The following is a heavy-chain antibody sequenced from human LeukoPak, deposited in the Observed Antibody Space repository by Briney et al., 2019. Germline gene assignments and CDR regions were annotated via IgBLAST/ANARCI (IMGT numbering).Heavy chain of an antibody. CDR2: IHSNGGA. Sequence: SETLSLTCTVSGGSISNYYWSWIRQPPGKGLEWIGFIHSNGGANYNASLNSRATISRDTSRSQVSLKLTSVTAADTAVYYCSRAGTGFNIPGAYWGQGTLVTVSS. J-gene: IGHJ4*02. V-gene: IGHV4-59*01. CDR1: GGSISNYY. CDR3: SRAGTGFNIPGAY. D-gene: IGHD1-14*01.